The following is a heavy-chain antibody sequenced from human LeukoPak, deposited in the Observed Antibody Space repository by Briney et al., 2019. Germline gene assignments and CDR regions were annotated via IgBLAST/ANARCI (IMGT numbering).Heavy chain of an antibody. J-gene: IGHJ4*02. CDR2: ISGSGGST. CDR3: ARVGYSSGWFRS. D-gene: IGHD6-19*01. V-gene: IGHV3-23*01. CDR1: GFTFSSYA. Sequence: GGSLRLSCAASGFTFSSYAMSWVRQAPGKGLEWVSAISGSGGSTYYADSVKGRFTISRDNSKNTLYLQMNSLRAEDTAVYYCARVGYSSGWFRSWGQGTPVTVSS.